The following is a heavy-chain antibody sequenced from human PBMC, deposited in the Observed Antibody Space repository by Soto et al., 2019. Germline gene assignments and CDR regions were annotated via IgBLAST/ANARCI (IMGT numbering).Heavy chain of an antibody. D-gene: IGHD3-3*01. CDR2: IWYDGTST. V-gene: IGHV3-33*01. CDR3: ARDGTPQVFMEKGHYNYYSGMDA. J-gene: IGHJ6*02. Sequence: QMQLEESGGGVVQPGGSLRLSCGSSGFSFNFYGMHWVRQAPGKGLEWVAFIWYDGTSTLYGDSVKGRFTISRDNSRGTLFLRMNSLRAEDTAVYYCARDGTPQVFMEKGHYNYYSGMDAWGQGTTVLVSS. CDR1: GFSFNFYG.